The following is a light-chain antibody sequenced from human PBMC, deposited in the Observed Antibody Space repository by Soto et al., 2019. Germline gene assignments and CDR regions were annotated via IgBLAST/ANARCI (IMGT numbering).Light chain of an antibody. CDR1: QSIRYY. CDR2: AAS. CDR3: QQTDSTPQT. J-gene: IGKJ1*01. V-gene: IGKV1-39*01. Sequence: DIQMTQSPSSLSASVGDRVTISCRASQSIRYYVSWYQQKPGTAPKLLIRAASTLQSGVPSRFSGSGSGTDFTLTISSLQIEDFATYFCQQTDSTPQTFGQGTNVEI.